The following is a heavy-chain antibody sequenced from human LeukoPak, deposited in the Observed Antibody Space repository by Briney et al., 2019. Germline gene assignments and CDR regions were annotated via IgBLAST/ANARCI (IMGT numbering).Heavy chain of an antibody. V-gene: IGHV3-30*04. Sequence: GGSLRLSCAASGFTFSSYAMSWVRQAPGKGLEWVAVISYDGSNKYYADSVKGRFTISRDNSKNTLYLQMNSLRDEDTAVFYCARSRYDYIWGIDYWGQGTLVTISS. D-gene: IGHD3-16*01. J-gene: IGHJ4*02. CDR3: ARSRYDYIWGIDY. CDR1: GFTFSSYA. CDR2: ISYDGSNK.